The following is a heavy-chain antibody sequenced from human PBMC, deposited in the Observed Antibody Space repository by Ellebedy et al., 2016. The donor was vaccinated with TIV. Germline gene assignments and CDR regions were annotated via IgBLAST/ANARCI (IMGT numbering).Heavy chain of an antibody. D-gene: IGHD5-12*01. CDR1: GITLSSYW. CDR2: INRDGIST. J-gene: IGHJ5*02. Sequence: PGRSLRLSCALSGITLSSYWMHCVRQVPGKGLVWVSRINRDGISTSYADSVKGRFTMARDNAKNTLFLQMNSLSVEDTAAYYCAREGMIAATDLWGQGTLVSVSS. V-gene: IGHV3-74*01. CDR3: AREGMIAATDL.